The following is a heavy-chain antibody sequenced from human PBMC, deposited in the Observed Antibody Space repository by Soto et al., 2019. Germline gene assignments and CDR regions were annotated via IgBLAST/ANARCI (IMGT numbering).Heavy chain of an antibody. CDR3: ARLRIATNNYKWLDP. D-gene: IGHD2-21*01. CDR2: IYVTGAV. V-gene: IGHV4-31*11. CDR1: GAAFNSGNYY. J-gene: IGHJ5*02. Sequence: PSETLSLTCGVSGAAFNSGNYYWCWIRQGPGKGLEWIGHIYVTGAVDYNPSLRDRITIAQDTSERQFSLNLRLVTAADTAVYYCARLRIATNNYKWLDPWGQGTLVTVSS.